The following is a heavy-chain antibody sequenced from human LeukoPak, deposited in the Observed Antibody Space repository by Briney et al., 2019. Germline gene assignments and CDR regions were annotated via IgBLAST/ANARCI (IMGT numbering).Heavy chain of an antibody. Sequence: TSETLSLTCAVYGGPLRGYSWIWMRQPPGKGLEGIGELNHSGSTNYNPSLKSRVTISVETFQNQFSLKLSSANAGGSAFLYFARVPGRPAAVFNYWGQGTLVTVSS. V-gene: IGHV4-34*01. D-gene: IGHD2-2*01. CDR1: GGPLRGYS. CDR3: ARVPGRPAAVFNY. J-gene: IGHJ4*02. CDR2: LNHSGST.